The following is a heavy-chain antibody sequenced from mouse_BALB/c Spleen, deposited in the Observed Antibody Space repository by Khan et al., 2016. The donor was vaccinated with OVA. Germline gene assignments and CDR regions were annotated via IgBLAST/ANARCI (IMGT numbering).Heavy chain of an antibody. V-gene: IGHV1-20*02. Sequence: EVKLEESGPELVKPGASVKISCKASGYSFTGYFMNWVMQSHGKSLEWIGRINPHIGETLYNQKFKGKATLTVDESSSTAHMELRSLASEDSAVYYCARKNGGDFDYWGQGTTLTVSS. CDR3: ARKNGGDFDY. J-gene: IGHJ2*01. D-gene: IGHD1-1*02. CDR1: GYSFTGYF. CDR2: INPHIGET.